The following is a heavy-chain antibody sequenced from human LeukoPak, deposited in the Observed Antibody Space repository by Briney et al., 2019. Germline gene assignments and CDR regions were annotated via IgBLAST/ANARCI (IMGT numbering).Heavy chain of an antibody. D-gene: IGHD3-9*01. CDR1: GYTFTNYD. CDR3: AREGPIRYFDWGSPSNWFDP. Sequence: GASVKVSCKASGYTFTNYDINWVRQAPGQGLEWMGWINPNSGGTNYAQKFQGRVTMTRDTSISTAYMELSRLRSDDTAVYYCAREGPIRYFDWGSPSNWFDPWGQGTLVTVSS. V-gene: IGHV1-2*02. CDR2: INPNSGGT. J-gene: IGHJ5*02.